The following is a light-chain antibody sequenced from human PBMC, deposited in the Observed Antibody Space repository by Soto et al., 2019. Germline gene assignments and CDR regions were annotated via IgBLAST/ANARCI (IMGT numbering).Light chain of an antibody. Sequence: QSALTQPRSVSGSPGQSVTISCTGTSSDVGAYNYVSWYQQHPGKAPKMMIYDVTKRPSGVPDRFAGSKSGNTASLTISGLRAEDEADYYCCSSAGRYTLILGGGTKVTVL. CDR3: CSSAGRYTLI. V-gene: IGLV2-11*01. CDR2: DVT. CDR1: SSDVGAYNY. J-gene: IGLJ2*01.